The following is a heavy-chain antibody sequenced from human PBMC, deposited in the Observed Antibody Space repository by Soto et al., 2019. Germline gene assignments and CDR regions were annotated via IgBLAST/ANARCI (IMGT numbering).Heavy chain of an antibody. CDR1: GFTFNTFA. CDR2: INKSGGSR. V-gene: IGHV3-23*01. D-gene: IGHD5-12*01. CDR3: AKGAEMPTIPFAY. J-gene: IGHJ4*02. Sequence: EVLLLESGGGLVQPGGSLRLSCTASGFTFNTFAMTWVRQAPGRGLEWVSRINKSGGSRYYADSVKGRFTVSRDNSNNTLYLQMNSLRAEDTAIYFCAKGAEMPTIPFAYWGQGAQVTVSS.